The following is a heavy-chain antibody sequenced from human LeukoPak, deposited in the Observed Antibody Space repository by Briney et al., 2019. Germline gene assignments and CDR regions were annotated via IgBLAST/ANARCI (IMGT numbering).Heavy chain of an antibody. Sequence: GGSLRLSCAASGFTFSSYWMSWVRQAPGKGLEWVANIKQDGSEKYYVDSVKGRFTISRDNAKNSPYLQMNSLRAEDTAVYYCARDVRDCSSTSCYSDAFDIWGQGTMVTVSS. CDR3: ARDVRDCSSTSCYSDAFDI. CDR1: GFTFSSYW. J-gene: IGHJ3*02. CDR2: IKQDGSEK. D-gene: IGHD2-2*02. V-gene: IGHV3-7*01.